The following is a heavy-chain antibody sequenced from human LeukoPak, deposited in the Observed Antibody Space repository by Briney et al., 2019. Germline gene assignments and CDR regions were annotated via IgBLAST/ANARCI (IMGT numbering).Heavy chain of an antibody. CDR1: GVTVSSSY. D-gene: IGHD4-17*01. J-gene: IGHJ4*02. V-gene: IGHV3-66*01. Sequence: GSLRLSCAASGVTVSSSYMSWVRQAPGQGLEWVSIMYSGGATDYADSVKGRFTISRDNSKNTLYLQMNSLRAEDTAVYYCARDPSPFYGDYGYWGQGTLVIVSS. CDR2: MYSGGAT. CDR3: ARDPSPFYGDYGY.